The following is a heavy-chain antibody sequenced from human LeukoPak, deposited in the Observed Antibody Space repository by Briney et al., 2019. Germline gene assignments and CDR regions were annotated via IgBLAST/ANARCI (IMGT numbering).Heavy chain of an antibody. D-gene: IGHD6-6*01. V-gene: IGHV1-46*01. J-gene: IGHJ4*02. CDR2: INPSGGST. CDR3: AKPGSSRGIAGRRPTKYYFDY. CDR1: GYTFTSYY. Sequence: ASVKVSCKASGYTFTSYYMHWVRQAPGQGLEWMGIINPSGGSTSYAQKFQGRVTMTRDKSTSTVYMELSSLRSEDTDVYYCAKPGSSRGIAGRRPTKYYFDYWGQGTLVTVSS.